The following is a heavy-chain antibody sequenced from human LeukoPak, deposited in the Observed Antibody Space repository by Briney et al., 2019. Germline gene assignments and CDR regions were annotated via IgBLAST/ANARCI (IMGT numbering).Heavy chain of an antibody. CDR3: ARDAVAGIPYYYYMDV. CDR2: ISSSSSYI. D-gene: IGHD6-19*01. Sequence: GGSLRLSCAASGFTFSSYNMNWVRQAPGKGLEWVSSISSSSSYIYYADSVKGRFTVSRDNAKNSLYLQMNSLRAEDTAVYYCARDAVAGIPYYYYMDVWGKGTTVTVSS. CDR1: GFTFSSYN. J-gene: IGHJ6*03. V-gene: IGHV3-21*01.